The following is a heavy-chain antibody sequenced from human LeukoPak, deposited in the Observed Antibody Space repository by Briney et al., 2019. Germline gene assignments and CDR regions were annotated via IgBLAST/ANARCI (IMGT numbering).Heavy chain of an antibody. J-gene: IGHJ3*02. CDR3: ARENTMVRGAFDAFDI. D-gene: IGHD3-10*01. CDR2: IYYSGST. V-gene: IGHV4-59*01. CDR1: GGSFSGSY. Sequence: SESLSLTCAVYGGSFSGSYWSWIRQPPGKGLEWIGYIYYSGSTNYNPSLKSRVTILVDTSNNQFSLRLNSVTAADTAVYYCARENTMVRGAFDAFDIWGQGTMVTASS.